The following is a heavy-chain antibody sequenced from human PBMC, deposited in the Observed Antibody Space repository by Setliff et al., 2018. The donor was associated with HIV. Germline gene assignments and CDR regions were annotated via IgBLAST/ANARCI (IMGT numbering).Heavy chain of an antibody. J-gene: IGHJ4*02. D-gene: IGHD6-19*01. CDR2: INWNGGGT. V-gene: IGHV3-20*04. CDR3: ARCFLSSGWLSPFDY. Sequence: PGGSLRLSCAASGFTFDDYGMTWVRQAPGKGLEWVSGINWNGGGTGYADSVKGRFTISRDNTKNSLYLQMNSLGDEDTAVYYCARCFLSSGWLSPFDYWGQGTLVTVSS. CDR1: GFTFDDYG.